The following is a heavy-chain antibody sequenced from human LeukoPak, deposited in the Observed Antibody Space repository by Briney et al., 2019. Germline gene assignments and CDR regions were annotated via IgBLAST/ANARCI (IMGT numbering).Heavy chain of an antibody. V-gene: IGHV7-4-1*02. Sequence: ASVKVSCKASGYTFTNYAMNWVRQAPGQGLEWMGWINTNTGNPTYAQGFTGQFVFSLDTSVSTAYLQISSLKAEDTAVYYCARDPNHYYDSSAYYGDYWGQGTLVTVSS. CDR1: GYTFTNYA. J-gene: IGHJ4*02. D-gene: IGHD3-22*01. CDR2: INTNTGNP. CDR3: ARDPNHYYDSSAYYGDY.